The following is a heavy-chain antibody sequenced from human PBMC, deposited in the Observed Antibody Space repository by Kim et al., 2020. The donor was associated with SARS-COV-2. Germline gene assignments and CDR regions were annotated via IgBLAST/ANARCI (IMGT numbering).Heavy chain of an antibody. Sequence: SETLSLTCTVSGGSISSSSYYWGWIRQPPGKGLEWIGSIYYSGSTYYNPSLKSRVTISVDTSKNQFSLKLSSVTAADTAVYYCARSIVVVVAATHYYYGMDVWGQGTTVTVSS. CDR3: ARSIVVVVAATHYYYGMDV. D-gene: IGHD2-15*01. CDR1: GGSISSSSYY. V-gene: IGHV4-39*01. J-gene: IGHJ6*02. CDR2: IYYSGST.